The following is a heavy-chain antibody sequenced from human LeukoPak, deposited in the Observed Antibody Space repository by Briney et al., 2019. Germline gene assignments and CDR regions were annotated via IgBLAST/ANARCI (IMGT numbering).Heavy chain of an antibody. V-gene: IGHV4-31*03. CDR1: GGSISSGGYY. J-gene: IGHJ5*02. D-gene: IGHD2-2*01. CDR2: IYHSGNT. CDR3: VRVGDCTSAACHDTRFDP. Sequence: TSETLSLTCTVSGGSISSGGYYWSWIRQLPGKGLEWIGYIYHSGNTVYKPPLRSRVTMSVDTSKNQFSLKLTSVTAADTGVYYCVRVGDCTSAACHDTRFDPWGQGTLVTVSS.